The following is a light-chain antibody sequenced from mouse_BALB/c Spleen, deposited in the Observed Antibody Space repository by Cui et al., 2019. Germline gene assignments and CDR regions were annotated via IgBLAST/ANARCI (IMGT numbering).Light chain of an antibody. V-gene: IGKV4-68*01. J-gene: IGKJ2*03. CDR1: ASGNY. CDR2: LTS. CDR3: QQCSSNPLT. Sequence: ILLTQSPAVLFASRGAKVTMTCSASASGNYMYWYQQKPRSSPKPLIYLTSSLASGVPARFSGSGSGTSYSLTISSMEAEDAATYFCQQCSSNPLTFGSGTKLELK.